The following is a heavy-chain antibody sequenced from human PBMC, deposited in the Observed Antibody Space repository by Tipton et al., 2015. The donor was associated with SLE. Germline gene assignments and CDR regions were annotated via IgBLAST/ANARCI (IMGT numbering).Heavy chain of an antibody. J-gene: IGHJ4*02. Sequence: SLRLSCAASGFNFYKYAMNWVRQAPGKGLEWVSGSSGYGSTSFYADSVRGRFAVSRDNSKNILFLQMDSLRPEDTALYYCAKDIRGFDYNFDYWGQGTQVTVSS. V-gene: IGHV3-23*01. CDR3: AKDIRGFDYNFDY. CDR2: SSGYGSTS. D-gene: IGHD4-11*01. CDR1: GFNFYKYA.